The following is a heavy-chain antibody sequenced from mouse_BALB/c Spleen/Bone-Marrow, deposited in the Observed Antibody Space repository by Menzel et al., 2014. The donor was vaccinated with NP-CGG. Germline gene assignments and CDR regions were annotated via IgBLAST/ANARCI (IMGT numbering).Heavy chain of an antibody. J-gene: IGHJ3*01. Sequence: VQLQQSGAELVKPGASVKLSCTASGFNIXDTYMHWVKQRPEQGLEWIGRIDPANGNTKYDPKFQGKATITAETSSNTAYLQLRSLTSEDTAVYYCARRGDGYYAWFAYWGQGTLVTVSA. CDR1: GFNIXDTY. CDR3: ARRGDGYYAWFAY. D-gene: IGHD2-3*01. CDR2: IDPANGNT. V-gene: IGHV14-3*02.